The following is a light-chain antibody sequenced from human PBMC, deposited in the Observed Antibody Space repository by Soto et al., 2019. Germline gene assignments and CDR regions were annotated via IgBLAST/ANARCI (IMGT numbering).Light chain of an antibody. CDR2: EVS. CDR1: SSDVGSYNL. Sequence: QSARTQPASVSGSPGQSITISCSGTSSDVGSYNLVSWYQQHPGKAPKLMIYEVSKRPSGLSNRFSGSKSGNTASLTISGLQAEDEADYYSCSYADSSALYVFGPVTKVTVL. V-gene: IGLV2-23*02. CDR3: CSYADSSALYV. J-gene: IGLJ1*01.